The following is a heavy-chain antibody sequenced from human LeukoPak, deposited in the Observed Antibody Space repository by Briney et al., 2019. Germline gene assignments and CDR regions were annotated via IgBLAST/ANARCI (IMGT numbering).Heavy chain of an antibody. CDR1: GFTFTSSV. J-gene: IGHJ4*02. Sequence: GTSVKVSCKASGFTFTSSVVQWVRQARGQRLEWIGWIVVGSGKTNYAQKFQERVTITRDMSTSTAYMELSSLRFEDTAVYYCAADRAGSYLRFVYWGQGTPVTVSS. D-gene: IGHD3-10*01. CDR3: AADRAGSYLRFVY. V-gene: IGHV1-58*01. CDR2: IVVGSGKT.